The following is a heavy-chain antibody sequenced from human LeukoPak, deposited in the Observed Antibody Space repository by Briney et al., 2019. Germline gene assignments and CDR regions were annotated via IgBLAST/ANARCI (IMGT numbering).Heavy chain of an antibody. CDR3: ARAGETIFGAPNWFDP. D-gene: IGHD3-3*01. CDR2: ISAYNGNT. CDR1: GYTFTSYD. V-gene: IGHV1-18*01. Sequence: GASVKVSCKASGYTFTSYDIGWVRQAPGQGLEWMGWISAYNGNTNYAQKLQGRVTMTTDTSTSTAYMELRSLRSDDTAVYYCARAGETIFGAPNWFDPWGQGTLVTVSS. J-gene: IGHJ5*02.